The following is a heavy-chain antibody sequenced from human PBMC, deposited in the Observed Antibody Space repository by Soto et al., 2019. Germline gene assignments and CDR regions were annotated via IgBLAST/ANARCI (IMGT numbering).Heavy chain of an antibody. J-gene: IGHJ4*02. CDR3: ARDKGGNSGY. CDR2: IYYRGST. Sequence: QVQLQESGPGLVKPSETLSLTCTVSGGSISSYYWSWIRQPPGKGLEWIGYIYYRGSTNYNPSLKSRVTISVDTSKNQFSLKLSSVTAADTAVYYCARDKGGNSGYWGQGTLVTVSS. D-gene: IGHD2-21*02. V-gene: IGHV4-59*01. CDR1: GGSISSYY.